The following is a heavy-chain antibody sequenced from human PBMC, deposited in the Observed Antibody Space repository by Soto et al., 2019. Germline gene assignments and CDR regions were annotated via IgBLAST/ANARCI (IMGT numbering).Heavy chain of an antibody. Sequence: PGGSLRLSCAASGFSFSSYGMHWVRQAPGKGLEWVAMISYDGTDEYYADSVKGRFTISRDNSKNAVYLQMNSLRAEDTAVYYCARGGSLYWYFDLWGRGTLVTVS. J-gene: IGHJ2*01. V-gene: IGHV3-30*03. D-gene: IGHD1-26*01. CDR3: ARGGSLYWYFDL. CDR2: ISYDGTDE. CDR1: GFSFSSYG.